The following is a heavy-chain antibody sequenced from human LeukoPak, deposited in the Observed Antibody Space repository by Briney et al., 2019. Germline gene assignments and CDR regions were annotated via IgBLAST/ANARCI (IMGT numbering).Heavy chain of an antibody. CDR1: GYTLGRNYY. CDR2: IYGRGPT. Sequence: SETLSLTCAVSGYTLGRNYYWGWIRQPPGKGLEWIGRIYGRGPTSYNPSLMNRVTMSVDTSRNHFSLQLTSVTAADTAVYYCARYDSRGSASTKFDYWGPGILVTISS. CDR3: ARYDSRGSASTKFDY. D-gene: IGHD3-16*01. J-gene: IGHJ4*02. V-gene: IGHV4-38-2*01.